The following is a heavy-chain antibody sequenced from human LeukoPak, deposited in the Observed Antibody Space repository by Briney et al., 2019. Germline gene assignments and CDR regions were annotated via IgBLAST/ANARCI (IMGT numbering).Heavy chain of an antibody. D-gene: IGHD6-19*01. J-gene: IGHJ1*01. CDR1: GFTFSSYL. CDR3: ASGWYLRYFQH. CDR2: IEQDGSEK. V-gene: IGHV3-7*01. Sequence: PGRSLRLSCAASGFTFSSYLMSWVRQAPGKGLKWVANIEQDGSEKYYVDSVKGRYTISRDNAKNSLYLQMNSLRAEDTAVYYCASGWYLRYFQHWGQGNLVTVSS.